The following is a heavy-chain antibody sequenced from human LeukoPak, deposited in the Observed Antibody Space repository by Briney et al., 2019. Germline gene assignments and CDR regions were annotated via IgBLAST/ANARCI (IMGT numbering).Heavy chain of an antibody. J-gene: IGHJ2*01. CDR3: AKLVVVTATYWYFDL. Sequence: GGSLRLSCAASGFTCSSYWMSWVRQAPGRGLQWVANIKQDGSEKYDADSVEGRFTISRDNAKNTLYLQMNSLRAEDTAVYYCAKLVVVTATYWYFDLWGRGTLVGVSS. CDR2: IKQDGSEK. CDR1: GFTCSSYW. V-gene: IGHV3-7*03. D-gene: IGHD2-21*02.